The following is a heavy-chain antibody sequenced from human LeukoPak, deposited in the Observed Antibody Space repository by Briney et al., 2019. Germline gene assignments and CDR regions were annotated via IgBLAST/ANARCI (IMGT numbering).Heavy chain of an antibody. J-gene: IGHJ4*02. CDR1: GGSISRYY. D-gene: IGHD2-2*01. CDR2: IYYSGST. Sequence: SSETLSLTCTVSGGSISRYYWSWIRQPPGKGLEWIGYIYYSGSTNYNPSLKSRVTISVDTSKNQFSLKLSSVTAADTAVYYCARAGPVGYCSSTSCYGFGYWGQGTLVTVSS. CDR3: ARAGPVGYCSSTSCYGFGY. V-gene: IGHV4-59*01.